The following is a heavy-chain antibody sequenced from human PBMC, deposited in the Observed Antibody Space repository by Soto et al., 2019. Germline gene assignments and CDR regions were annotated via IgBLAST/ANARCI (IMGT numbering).Heavy chain of an antibody. J-gene: IGHJ6*02. D-gene: IGHD6-13*01. V-gene: IGHV3-23*01. CDR3: AKDRAAAAGSWTWGRKKNGMAV. CDR1: GFTFSSYA. Sequence: EVQLLESGGGLVQPGWSLRLSCAASGFTFSSYAMSWIRHAPGKGLEWVSASSGSGGSTYYADSVKGRFTIFRDNSKNTLYLQMNSLRAEDTAVYYCAKDRAAAAGSWTWGRKKNGMAVWGQGTTVTVSS. CDR2: SSGSGGST.